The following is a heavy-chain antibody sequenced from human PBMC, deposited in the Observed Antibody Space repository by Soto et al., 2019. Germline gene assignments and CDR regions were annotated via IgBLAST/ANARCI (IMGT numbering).Heavy chain of an antibody. J-gene: IGHJ4*02. CDR2: ISVSGGGT. V-gene: IGHV3-23*01. D-gene: IGHD4-17*01. CDR3: AKDLKLRSPTVTTPDYYFDY. CDR1: GFTFKHYA. Sequence: EVQLLESGGGLVQPGGSLRLSCAASGFTFKHYAMTWVRQAPGKGLEWVSSISVSGGGTYYADSVKGRFTISRDNSKNTLYLQMNSLRAEDTAVYYCAKDLKLRSPTVTTPDYYFDYWGQGTLVIVSS.